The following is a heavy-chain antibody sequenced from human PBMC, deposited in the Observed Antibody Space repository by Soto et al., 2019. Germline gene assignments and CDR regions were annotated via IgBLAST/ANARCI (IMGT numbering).Heavy chain of an antibody. CDR1: GGTRRTST. D-gene: IGHD4-4*01. V-gene: IGHV1-69*08. CDR2: LIPFLQKA. CDR3: TRAEIGAAFYTNDMDV. Sequence: QVHLVQYGAEVRKPGSSVKVSCKASGGTRRTSTITWVRQGPGQGPEWMGRLIPFLQKANYAQQFQGRVTITADASASTIYMDPRRLRFEDTAVYYCTRAEIGAAFYTNDMDVWGPGTTVIVSS. J-gene: IGHJ6*02.